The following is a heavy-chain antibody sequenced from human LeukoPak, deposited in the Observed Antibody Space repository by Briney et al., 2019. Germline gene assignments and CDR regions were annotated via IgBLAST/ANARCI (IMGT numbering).Heavy chain of an antibody. CDR1: GFTFDDYG. J-gene: IGHJ6*03. CDR3: ARYSYYDFWSGYMDV. D-gene: IGHD3-3*01. V-gene: IGHV3-20*04. CDR2: INWNGGST. Sequence: GGSLRLSCAASGFTFDDYGMCWVRQAPGKGLEWVSGINWNGGSTGYADSVKGRFTISRDNAKNSLYLQMNSLRAEDTALYYCARYSYYDFWSGYMDVWGKGTTVTVSS.